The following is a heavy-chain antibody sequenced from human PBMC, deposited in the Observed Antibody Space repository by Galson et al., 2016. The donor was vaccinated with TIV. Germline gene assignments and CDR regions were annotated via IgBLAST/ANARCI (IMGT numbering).Heavy chain of an antibody. D-gene: IGHD3-10*01. V-gene: IGHV1-69*06. CDR3: ARCRGDYYYGIDV. CDR2: IVPLFGTT. Sequence: SVKVSCKASGGTFSSNVFNWVRLAPGQGLEWMGVIVPLFGTTNFAQKFQGRVTITADKFTSTTYMELSSLTSDDTAVYSCARCRGDYYYGIDVWGQGTTVTVSS. CDR1: GGTFSSNV. J-gene: IGHJ6*02.